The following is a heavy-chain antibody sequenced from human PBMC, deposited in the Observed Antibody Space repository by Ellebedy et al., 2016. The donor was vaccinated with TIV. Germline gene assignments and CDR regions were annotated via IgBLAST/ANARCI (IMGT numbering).Heavy chain of an antibody. V-gene: IGHV4-39*02. CDR1: GGSIDRSSNY. CDR2: ISYSGYT. J-gene: IGHJ4*02. CDR3: ARLAIAVTNPQSDS. D-gene: IGHD2-2*03. Sequence: GSLRLXCNVSGGSIDRSSNYWGWIRQPPGKEFEWIGAISYSGYTFYNPSLESRVTISVDTSKNHFSLRLSSVTAADTAVYYCARLAIAVTNPQSDSWGQGTLVTVSS.